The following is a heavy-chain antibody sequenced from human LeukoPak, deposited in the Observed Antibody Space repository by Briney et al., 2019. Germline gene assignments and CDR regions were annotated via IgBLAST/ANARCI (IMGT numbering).Heavy chain of an antibody. D-gene: IGHD3-22*01. J-gene: IGHJ4*02. CDR1: GFTFSSYS. CDR2: ISSSSSTI. CDR3: AREGYYYDSSGYYYVAYFDY. V-gene: IGHV3-48*04. Sequence: GGSLRLSCAASGFTFSSYSMNWVRQAPGKGLEWVSYISSSSSTIYYADSVKGRFTISRDNAKNSLYPQMNSLRAEDTAVYYCAREGYYYDSSGYYYVAYFDYWGQGTLVTVCS.